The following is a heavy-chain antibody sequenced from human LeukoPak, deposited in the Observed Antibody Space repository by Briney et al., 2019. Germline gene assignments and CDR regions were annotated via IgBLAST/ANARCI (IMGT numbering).Heavy chain of an antibody. CDR3: ARDSFDSSGCY. CDR2: INPSGGST. D-gene: IGHD6-19*01. CDR1: GYTLTELS. V-gene: IGHV1-46*01. J-gene: IGHJ4*02. Sequence: ASVKVSCKVSGYTLTELSMHWVRQAPGQGLEWMGIINPSGGSTSYAQKFQGRVTMTRDTSTSTVYMELSSLRSEDTAVYYCARDSFDSSGCYWGQGTLVTVSS.